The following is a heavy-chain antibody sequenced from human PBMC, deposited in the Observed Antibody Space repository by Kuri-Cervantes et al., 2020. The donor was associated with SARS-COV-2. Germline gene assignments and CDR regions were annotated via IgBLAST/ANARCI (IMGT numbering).Heavy chain of an antibody. Sequence: ETLSLTCAASGFTFSFDDMHWVRQATGKGLEWVSAIGPVGDTYYAGSVKGRFTISRENAKNSLNLQMSSLRAEDTAVYYCVRVGTAESWGAFDIWGQGTMVTVSS. CDR2: IGPVGDT. J-gene: IGHJ3*02. D-gene: IGHD2-2*01. CDR3: VRVGTAESWGAFDI. V-gene: IGHV3-13*01. CDR1: GFTFSFDD.